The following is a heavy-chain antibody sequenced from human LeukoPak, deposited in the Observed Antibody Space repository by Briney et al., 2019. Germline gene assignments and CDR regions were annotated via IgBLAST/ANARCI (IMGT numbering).Heavy chain of an antibody. CDR3: ARGGSLTHFDY. V-gene: IGHV4-31*03. CDR1: GGSISSGGYY. CDR2: IYYSGST. J-gene: IGHJ4*02. Sequence: SETLSLTCTVSGGSISSGGYYWSWIRQHPGKGLEWIGYIYYSGSTYYNPSLKSRVTISVDTSKNQFSLKVRSVTAADTAVYYCARGGSLTHFDYWGQGTLVTVSS. D-gene: IGHD6-13*01.